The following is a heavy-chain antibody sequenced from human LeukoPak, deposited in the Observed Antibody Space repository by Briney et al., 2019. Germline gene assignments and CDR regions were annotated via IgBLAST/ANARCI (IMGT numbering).Heavy chain of an antibody. CDR2: ISSDSRYI. CDR1: GFTFSDYT. V-gene: IGHV3-21*01. J-gene: IGHJ4*02. D-gene: IGHD6-19*01. CDR3: ARGKYSS. Sequence: GGSLRLSCAPSGFTFSDYTMNWVRQAPGEGLDWVSSISSDSRYILYADSLKGRVTISRDNAKNSLYLQMNSLRAEDTAVYYCARGKYSSWGQGTLVTVSS.